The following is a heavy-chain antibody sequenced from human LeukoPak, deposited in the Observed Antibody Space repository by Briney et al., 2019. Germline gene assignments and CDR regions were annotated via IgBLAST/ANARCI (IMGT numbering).Heavy chain of an antibody. D-gene: IGHD5-18*01. Sequence: PSETLSLTCTVSGGSISSGGYYWSWLRRPPGKGLEWIGYIYHSGNTYYNPSLKSRVTISVDTSKNQFSLKLSSVTAADTAVYYCARGGVQLDDAFDIWGQGTMVTVSS. J-gene: IGHJ3*02. V-gene: IGHV4-30-2*01. CDR3: ARGGVQLDDAFDI. CDR2: IYHSGNT. CDR1: GGSISSGGYY.